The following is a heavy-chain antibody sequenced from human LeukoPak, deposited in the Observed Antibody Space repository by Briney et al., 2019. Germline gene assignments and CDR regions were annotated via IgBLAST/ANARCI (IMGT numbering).Heavy chain of an antibody. D-gene: IGHD2-15*01. Sequence: ASVKVSCKASGYTFTSYGISWVRQAPGQGLEWMGWISAYNGNTNYAQKLQGRVTMTTDTSTSTAYMELRSLRSDDTAVYYCARERSVAATFYGMDVWGQGTTVTVSS. CDR1: GYTFTSYG. V-gene: IGHV1-18*01. J-gene: IGHJ6*02. CDR3: ARERSVAATFYGMDV. CDR2: ISAYNGNT.